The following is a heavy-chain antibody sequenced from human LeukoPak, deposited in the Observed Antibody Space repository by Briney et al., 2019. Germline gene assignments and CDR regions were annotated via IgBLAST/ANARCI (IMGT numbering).Heavy chain of an antibody. Sequence: ASVKVSCKASGYTFTGYYMHWVRQAPGQGLEWMGWINPNSGGTNYAQKFQGRVTMTEDTSTDTAYMELSSLRSEDTAVYYCATSGGTGMVRGVIITTFDYWGQGTLVTVSS. J-gene: IGHJ4*02. CDR3: ATSGGTGMVRGVIITTFDY. CDR1: GYTFTGYY. D-gene: IGHD3-10*01. V-gene: IGHV1-2*02. CDR2: INPNSGGT.